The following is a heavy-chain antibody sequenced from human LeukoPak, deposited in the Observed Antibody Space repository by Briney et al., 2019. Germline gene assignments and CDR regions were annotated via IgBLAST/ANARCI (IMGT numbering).Heavy chain of an antibody. V-gene: IGHV3-33*01. D-gene: IGHD6-13*01. Sequence: GGSLRLSCAASGFTFSSYGMHWVRQAPGKGLEWVAVIWYDGSNKYYADSVKGRFTISRGNSKNTLYLQMNSLRAEDTAVYYCARDGSGTATVYYYGMDVWGQGTTVTVSS. J-gene: IGHJ6*02. CDR3: ARDGSGTATVYYYGMDV. CDR2: IWYDGSNK. CDR1: GFTFSSYG.